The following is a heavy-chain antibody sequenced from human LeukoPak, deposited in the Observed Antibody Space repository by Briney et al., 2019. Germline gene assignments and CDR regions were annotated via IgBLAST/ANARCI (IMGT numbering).Heavy chain of an antibody. CDR2: ISGSGSYI. CDR1: EFTFSSYS. CDR3: ARGSTCFDY. V-gene: IGHV3-21*01. Sequence: GGSLRLSFAASEFTFSSYSMNWVRQPPGKGLEWVSSISGSGSYIYYADSVKGRFTLSRDNAKSSLSLQMNSLRAEDTAVYYCARGSTCFDYWGQGALVTVSS. J-gene: IGHJ4*02.